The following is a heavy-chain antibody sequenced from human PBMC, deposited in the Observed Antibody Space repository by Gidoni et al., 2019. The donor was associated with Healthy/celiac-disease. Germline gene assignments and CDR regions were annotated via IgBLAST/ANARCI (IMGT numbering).Heavy chain of an antibody. Sequence: HVQLVQSGAEVKTPGASVKVSGKASGDTFTSYYMHWVRQAPGQGLEWMGIINPSSGSTSYAQKLQGRVTMTRDTSTSTVYMELSSLRSEDTAVYYCARAGSSSIFDYWGQGTLVTVSS. CDR2: INPSSGST. D-gene: IGHD6-6*01. V-gene: IGHV1-46*04. CDR1: GDTFTSYY. J-gene: IGHJ4*02. CDR3: ARAGSSSIFDY.